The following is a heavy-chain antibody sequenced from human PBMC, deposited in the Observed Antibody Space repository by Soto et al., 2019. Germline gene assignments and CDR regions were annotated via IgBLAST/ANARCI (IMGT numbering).Heavy chain of an antibody. CDR1: GLTFSSYG. Sequence: GGSLRLSCALSGLTFSSYGMHWGRQAPGKVLEWVAVIWYVGSNKYYADFVKGRFTISRDNSKNTLDLQMNSLRAEDRAVYYCGKDKRRGGAILAYYGVDVWGQGTKGTVSS. V-gene: IGHV3-33*06. D-gene: IGHD3-10*01. CDR3: GKDKRRGGAILAYYGVDV. J-gene: IGHJ6*02. CDR2: IWYVGSNK.